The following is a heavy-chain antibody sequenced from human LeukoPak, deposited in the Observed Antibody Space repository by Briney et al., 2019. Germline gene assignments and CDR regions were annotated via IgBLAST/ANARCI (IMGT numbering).Heavy chain of an antibody. V-gene: IGHV4-30-2*02. CDR1: GGSISSGGYY. CDR3: ARTASVASSRYGVGSVHFDY. Sequence: PSETLSLTCTVSGGSISSGGYYWSWIRQPPGKGLEWIGYIYHSGSTYYNPSLKSRVTISVDRSKNQFSLKLSSVTAADTAVYYCARTASVASSRYGVGSVHFDYWGQGTLVTVSS. J-gene: IGHJ4*02. CDR2: IYHSGST. D-gene: IGHD6-13*01.